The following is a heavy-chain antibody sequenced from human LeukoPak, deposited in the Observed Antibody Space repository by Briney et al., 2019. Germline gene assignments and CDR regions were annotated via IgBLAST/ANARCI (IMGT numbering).Heavy chain of an antibody. CDR3: ARGPLAEVVVTHFDY. D-gene: IGHD2-21*02. V-gene: IGHV1-69*04. CDR1: GGTFSSYA. CDR2: IIPILGIA. Sequence: ASVKVSCKASGGTFSSYAISWVRQAPGQGLEWMGRIIPILGIANYAQKFQGRVTITADKSTSTAYMELSSLRSEDTAVYYCARGPLAEVVVTHFDYWGQGTLVTVSS. J-gene: IGHJ4*02.